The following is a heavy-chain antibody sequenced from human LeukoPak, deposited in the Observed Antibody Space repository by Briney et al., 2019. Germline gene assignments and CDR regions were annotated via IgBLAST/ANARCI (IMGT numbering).Heavy chain of an antibody. J-gene: IGHJ4*02. CDR1: GFTFSSYA. CDR3: ARSLRFLEWLLPFDY. Sequence: PGGSLTLTCAASGFTFSSYAMHWVRQAPGKGLEWVAVISYDGSNKYYADSVKGRFTISRDNSKNTLYLQMNSLRAEDTAVYYCARSLRFLEWLLPFDYWGQGTLVTVSS. CDR2: ISYDGSNK. D-gene: IGHD3-3*01. V-gene: IGHV3-30-3*01.